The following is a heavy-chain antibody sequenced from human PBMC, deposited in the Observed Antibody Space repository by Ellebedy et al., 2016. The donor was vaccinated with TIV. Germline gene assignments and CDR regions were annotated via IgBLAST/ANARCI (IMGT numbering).Heavy chain of an antibody. CDR1: GYSFTSYA. CDR2: VNAGSGNT. CDR3: ATGSRLDY. J-gene: IGHJ4*02. D-gene: IGHD1-26*01. V-gene: IGHV1-3*01. Sequence: ASVKVSXXSSGYSFTSYAIHWVRQAPGQSLEGMGGVNAGSGNTKYSQNLRGRVTITRDTSASTAYMELTSLRSTDTAVYYCATGSRLDYWGQGTLVTVSS.